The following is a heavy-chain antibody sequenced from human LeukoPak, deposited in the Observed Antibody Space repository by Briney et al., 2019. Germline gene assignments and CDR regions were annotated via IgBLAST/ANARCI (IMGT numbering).Heavy chain of an antibody. CDR1: GFTFISYS. CDR2: IRYDGSNK. D-gene: IGHD2-21*01. CDR3: GKQGLPLVVISAPLGF. J-gene: IGHJ1*01. V-gene: IGHV3-30*02. Sequence: GGSLRLSCAASGFTFISYSIHWVRQAPGKGLEWVAFIRYDGSNKYYADSVKGRFTISRDNSKNTVYLQMNSLRAEDTAVYYCGKQGLPLVVISAPLGFWGQGTLVTGAS.